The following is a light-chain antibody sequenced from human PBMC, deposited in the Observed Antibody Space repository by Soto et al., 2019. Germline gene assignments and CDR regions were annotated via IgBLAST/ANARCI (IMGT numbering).Light chain of an antibody. V-gene: IGKV3-15*01. Sequence: EIVMTQSPATLSVSPGERVTLSCRASQSVSSNLAWYQQNPGQAPRLLIYGASTRATGIPARFSGSGSGTEFTLTISSLQSEDFAVYHCQQYNNWPPLTFGGGTKVEIK. J-gene: IGKJ4*01. CDR2: GAS. CDR1: QSVSSN. CDR3: QQYNNWPPLT.